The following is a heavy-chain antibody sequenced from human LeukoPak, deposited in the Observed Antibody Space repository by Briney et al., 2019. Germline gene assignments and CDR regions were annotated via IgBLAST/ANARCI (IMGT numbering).Heavy chain of an antibody. J-gene: IGHJ5*02. CDR2: INPNSGDT. CDR1: GYTFTGCY. D-gene: IGHD3-22*01. CDR3: ARDQGYYYDSRDWFDP. Sequence: GASVTVSCKASGYTFTGCYVHWVRQAPGQGLEWMGRINPNSGDTNYAQKLQGRVTMTTDTSTSTAYMELRSLRSDDTAVYYCARDQGYYYDSRDWFDPWGQGTLVTVSS. V-gene: IGHV1-2*06.